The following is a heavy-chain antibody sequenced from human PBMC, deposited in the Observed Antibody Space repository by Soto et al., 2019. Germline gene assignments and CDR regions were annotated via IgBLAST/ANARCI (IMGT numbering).Heavy chain of an antibody. CDR1: GFTFSSSW. CDR2: MNPDGSAI. Sequence: EVQLVESGGGLVQTGGSLRLSCVVSGFTFSSSWMHWVRQGPGKGLVWVSRMNPDGSAINYADSVKGRFTTSRDNAKNILYLQINSLRAEDTALYYCVPGLSEYWGQGTLVTFSS. J-gene: IGHJ4*02. D-gene: IGHD2-2*01. V-gene: IGHV3-74*01. CDR3: VPGLSEY.